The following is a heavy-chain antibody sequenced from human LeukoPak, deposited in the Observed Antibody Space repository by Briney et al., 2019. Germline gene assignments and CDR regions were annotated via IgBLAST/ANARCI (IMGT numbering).Heavy chain of an antibody. Sequence: GGSLRLSCAASGFTFSDYYMSWIRQAPGKGLEWVSYISSSGSTIYYADSVKGRFTISRDNAKNSLYLQMNSLRADDTAVYYCAKVRYRLLIDYWGQGALVTVSS. V-gene: IGHV3-11*04. CDR1: GFTFSDYY. CDR2: ISSSGSTI. J-gene: IGHJ4*02. D-gene: IGHD2-2*01. CDR3: AKVRYRLLIDY.